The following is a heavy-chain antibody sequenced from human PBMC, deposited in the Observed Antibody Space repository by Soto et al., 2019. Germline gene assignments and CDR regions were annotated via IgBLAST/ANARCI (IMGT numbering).Heavy chain of an antibody. CDR2: ISAYNGNT. CDR1: GYNFTCYG. J-gene: IGHJ4*02. V-gene: IGHV1-18*01. D-gene: IGHD1-1*01. Sequence: VNVSCKSSGYNFTCYGIRWVRQAPGQGLEWMGRISAYNGNTNYAQKPQGRVTMTKDTSTSTAYMELRSLRADDTAVYYCARQGTRRYFDYWGQGTMVTVPQ. CDR3: ARQGTRRYFDY.